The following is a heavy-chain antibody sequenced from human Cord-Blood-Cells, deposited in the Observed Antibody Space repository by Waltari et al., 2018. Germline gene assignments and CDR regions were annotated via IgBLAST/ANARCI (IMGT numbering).Heavy chain of an antibody. Sequence: QVQLVQSGAEVKKPGSSVKVSCKASGGTFSSYAISWVRQAPGPGLEWMGGIIPIYGTANYAQKFQGRVTITADKSTSTAYMELSSLRSEDTAVYYCARDQVEPSWNDKKADAFDIWGQGTMVTVSS. CDR3: ARDQVEPSWNDKKADAFDI. V-gene: IGHV1-69*06. CDR1: GGTFSSYA. D-gene: IGHD1-1*01. CDR2: IIPIYGTA. J-gene: IGHJ3*02.